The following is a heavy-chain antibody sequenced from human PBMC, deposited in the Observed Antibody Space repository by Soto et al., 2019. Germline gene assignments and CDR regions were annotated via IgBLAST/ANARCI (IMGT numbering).Heavy chain of an antibody. CDR2: ISWNSGSI. CDR3: ATGYQLREAFDI. D-gene: IGHD2-2*01. V-gene: IGHV3-9*01. J-gene: IGHJ3*02. Sequence: HPVGSLRLSCAASGFTFDDYAMHWVRQAPGKGLEWVSGISWNSGSIGYADSVKGRFTISRDNAKNSLYLQMNSLRAEDTALYYCATGYQLREAFDIWGQGTMVTVSS. CDR1: GFTFDDYA.